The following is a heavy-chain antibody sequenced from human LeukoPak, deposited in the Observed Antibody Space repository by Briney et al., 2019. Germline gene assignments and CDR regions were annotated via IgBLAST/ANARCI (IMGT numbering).Heavy chain of an antibody. J-gene: IGHJ4*02. CDR3: ARGPYSSGWYGRFDY. Sequence: ASVKVSCKASGYTFTSYAMHWVRQAPGQRLEWMGWINAGNGNTKYSQKFQGRVTITRDTSASTAYMELSSLRSEDTAVYYCARGPYSSGWYGRFDYWGQGTLVTVSS. CDR1: GYTFTSYA. CDR2: INAGNGNT. V-gene: IGHV1-3*01. D-gene: IGHD6-19*01.